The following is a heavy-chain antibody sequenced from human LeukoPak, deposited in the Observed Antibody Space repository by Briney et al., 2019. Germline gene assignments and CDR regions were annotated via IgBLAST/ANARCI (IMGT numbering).Heavy chain of an antibody. V-gene: IGHV3-11*04. CDR1: GFTFSDYY. D-gene: IGHD3-9*01. CDR3: ARDQVLTGYYYYYYYYMDV. CDR2: ISSSGSTI. Sequence: GGSLRLSCAASGFTFSDYYMSWIRQAPGKGLEWVSYISSSGSTIYYADSVKGRFTISRDNAKNSLYLQMNSLRAEDTAVYYCARDQVLTGYYYYYYYYMDVWGKGTTVTISS. J-gene: IGHJ6*03.